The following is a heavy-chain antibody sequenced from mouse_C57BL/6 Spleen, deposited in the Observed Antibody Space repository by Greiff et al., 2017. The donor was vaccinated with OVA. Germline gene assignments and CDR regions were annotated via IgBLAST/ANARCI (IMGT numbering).Heavy chain of an antibody. CDR1: GYTFTSSW. D-gene: IGHD1-1*01. J-gene: IGHJ1*03. Sequence: QVQLQQPGAELVMPGASVKLSCKASGYTFTSSWMHWVKQRPGQGLAWIGEIDPSDSYTNYNQKFKGKSTLTVDKSSSTAYMQLSSLTSEDSAVYYCARKGTTVVAVDVWGTGTTVTVSS. CDR2: IDPSDSYT. CDR3: ARKGTTVVAVDV. V-gene: IGHV1-69*01.